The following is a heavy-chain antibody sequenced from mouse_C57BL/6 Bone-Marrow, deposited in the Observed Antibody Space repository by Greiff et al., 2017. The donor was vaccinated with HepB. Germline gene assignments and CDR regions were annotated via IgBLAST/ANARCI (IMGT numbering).Heavy chain of an antibody. CDR3: ARSYGSSFAY. CDR2: ISNVGGST. V-gene: IGHV5-12*01. Sequence: EVKLMESGGGLVQPGGSLKLSCAASGFTFSDYYMYWVRQTPEKRLEWVAYISNVGGSTYYPDTVKGRFTISRDNAKNTLYLQMSRLKSEDTAMYYCARSYGSSFAYWGQGTLVTVSA. J-gene: IGHJ3*01. D-gene: IGHD1-1*01. CDR1: GFTFSDYY.